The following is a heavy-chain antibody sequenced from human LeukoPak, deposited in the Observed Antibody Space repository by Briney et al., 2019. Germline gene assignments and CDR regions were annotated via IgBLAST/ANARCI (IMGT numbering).Heavy chain of an antibody. V-gene: IGHV3-7*01. D-gene: IGHD1-26*01. J-gene: IGHJ3*02. CDR2: IKQDGSEK. CDR3: ATSRVGARSAFDI. Sequence: GGSLRLSCAASGFTFSSYAMHWVRQAPGKGLEWVANIKQDGSEKYYVDSVKGRFTISRDNAKNSLYLQMNSLRAEDTAVYYCATSRVGARSAFDIWGQGTMVTVSS. CDR1: GFTFSSYA.